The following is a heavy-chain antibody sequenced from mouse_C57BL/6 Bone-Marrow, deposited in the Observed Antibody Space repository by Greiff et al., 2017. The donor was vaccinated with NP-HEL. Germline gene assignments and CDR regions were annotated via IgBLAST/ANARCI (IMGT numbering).Heavy chain of an antibody. CDR3: ARDVPGYAMDY. CDR1: GFTFSDFY. J-gene: IGHJ4*01. CDR2: SRNKANDYTT. V-gene: IGHV7-1*01. Sequence: DVKLVESGGGLVQSGRSLRLSCATSGFTFSDFYMEWVRQAPGKGLEWIAASRNKANDYTTEYSASVKGRFIVSRDTSQSILYLQMNALRAEDTAIYYCARDVPGYAMDYWGQGTSVTVSS.